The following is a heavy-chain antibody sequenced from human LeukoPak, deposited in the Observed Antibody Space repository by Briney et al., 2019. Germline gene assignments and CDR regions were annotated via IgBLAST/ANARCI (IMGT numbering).Heavy chain of an antibody. J-gene: IGHJ1*01. CDR1: GLTFSSYW. CDR3: ARHPSGRGYCSSTSCYGGRLWVRYFQH. CDR2: IEQDGSEK. V-gene: IGHV3-7*03. D-gene: IGHD2-2*01. Sequence: GGSLRLSCAASGLTFSSYWMSWVRQAPGKGLEWVANIEQDGSEKYYVDSVKGRFTISRDNAKNSLYLQMNSLRAEDTAVYYCARHPSGRGYCSSTSCYGGRLWVRYFQHWGQGTLVTVSS.